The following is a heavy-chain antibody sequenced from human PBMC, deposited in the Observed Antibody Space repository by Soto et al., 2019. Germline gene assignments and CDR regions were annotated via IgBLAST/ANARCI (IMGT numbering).Heavy chain of an antibody. CDR2: VYHTGRT. CDR1: GGSFKSGSYS. D-gene: IGHD3-3*01. J-gene: IGHJ4*02. CDR3: ARDFAYFDS. Sequence: QVQLQESGPGLVKPSETLSLTCTVSGGSFKSGSYSWSWIRQPPGKGLEWIGYVYHTGRTSYNPSLKSRVSISMDTSKNPFSLNLDSVTAADTAVYFCARDFAYFDSWGQGTLVTVSS. V-gene: IGHV4-61*01.